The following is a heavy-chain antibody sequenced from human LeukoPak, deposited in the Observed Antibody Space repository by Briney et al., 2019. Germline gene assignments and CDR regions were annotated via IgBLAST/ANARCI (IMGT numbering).Heavy chain of an antibody. CDR1: GFTFSSYS. J-gene: IGHJ4*02. D-gene: IGHD4-17*01. CDR3: ASATVTHPLDY. V-gene: IGHV3-21*01. Sequence: GGSLRLSCAASGFTFSSYSMNWVRPAPGKGLEWVSSISSSSTYIYYAGSVKGRFTISRDNAKNSLYLQMNSLRAEDTAVYYCASATVTHPLDYWGQGTLVTVSS. CDR2: ISSSSTYI.